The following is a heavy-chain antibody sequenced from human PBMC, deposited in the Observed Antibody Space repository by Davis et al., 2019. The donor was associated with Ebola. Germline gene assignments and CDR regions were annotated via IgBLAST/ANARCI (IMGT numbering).Heavy chain of an antibody. D-gene: IGHD3-10*01. CDR3: AKDSYGGGEGMDV. J-gene: IGHJ6*04. Sequence: PGGSLRLSCAASGFTFSSYAMSWVRQAPGKGLEWVSVISGSGGTTNYAASVKGRFTISRDNSKNTLYLQMNSLRAEETAVYYCAKDSYGGGEGMDVWGKGTTVTVSS. CDR2: ISGSGGTT. CDR1: GFTFSSYA. V-gene: IGHV3-23*01.